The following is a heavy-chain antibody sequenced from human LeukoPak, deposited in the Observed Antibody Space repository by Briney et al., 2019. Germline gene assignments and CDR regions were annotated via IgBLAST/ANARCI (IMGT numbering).Heavy chain of an antibody. CDR2: MYSGDSDT. J-gene: IGHJ4*02. D-gene: IGHD3-22*01. V-gene: IGHV5-51*01. CDR3: ARRAYYDSSGYYEEADF. CDR1: GYSFTSYW. Sequence: GESLKISCKASGYSFTSYWIGWVRQMPGKGLEWMGIMYSGDSDTRYSPSFRGQVTISADKSISTAYLQWSSLKASDTAMYYCARRAYYDSSGYYEEADFWGQGTLVTVSS.